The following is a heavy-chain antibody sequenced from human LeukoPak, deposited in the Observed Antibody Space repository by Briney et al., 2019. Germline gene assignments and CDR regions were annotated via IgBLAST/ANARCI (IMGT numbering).Heavy chain of an antibody. V-gene: IGHV3-9*01. CDR3: AKGSYFDY. CDR1: GFTFDDYA. J-gene: IGHJ4*02. Sequence: GRSLRFSCAASGFTFDDYAMHWVRQAPGKGLEWVSGISWNSGSIGYADSVKGRFTISRDNAKNSLYLQMNSLRAEDTALYYCAKGSYFDYWGQGTLVTVSS. CDR2: ISWNSGSI.